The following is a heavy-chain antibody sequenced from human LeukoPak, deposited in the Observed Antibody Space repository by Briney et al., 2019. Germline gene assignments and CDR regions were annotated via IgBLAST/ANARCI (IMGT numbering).Heavy chain of an antibody. CDR1: GESFSGYY. CDR2: INHSGGT. CDR3: ARANYDSSGYRRYYNYYGMDV. J-gene: IGHJ6*01. Sequence: PSEILSLTCAVYGESFSGYYWSWIRQPPGKGVEWIGEINHSGGTNYNPSLKSRGTISRDTSKSHFSLRLSSVTAADTAVYYCARANYDSSGYRRYYNYYGMDVWGQGTTVTVSS. D-gene: IGHD3-22*01. V-gene: IGHV4-34*01.